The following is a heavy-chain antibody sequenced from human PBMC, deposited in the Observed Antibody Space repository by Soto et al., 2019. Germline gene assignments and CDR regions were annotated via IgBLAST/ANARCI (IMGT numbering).Heavy chain of an antibody. CDR2: ISGYNGNT. J-gene: IGHJ6*02. CDR3: GRAPGFGFGYSYAFALDV. CDR1: GYTFSNYG. D-gene: IGHD5-18*01. V-gene: IGHV1-18*01. Sequence: QVQLVQSGAEVKKPGASVKVSCKASGYTFSNYGISWVRQGPGQGLEWMGWISGYNGNTHYEEKVQDRIKMTTDTSTSTPYVELRRLRSDDTAVYCGGRAPGFGFGYSYAFALDVWGQGTTVTVSS.